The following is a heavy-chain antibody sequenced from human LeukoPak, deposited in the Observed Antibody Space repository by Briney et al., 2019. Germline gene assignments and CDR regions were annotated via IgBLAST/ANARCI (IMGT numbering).Heavy chain of an antibody. CDR2: VYYSGTT. CDR1: GGSVSSTYY. D-gene: IGHD6-13*01. J-gene: IGHJ6*02. V-gene: IGHV4-39*07. Sequence: SETLSLTCAVSGGSVSSTYYWGWIRQPPGKGLEYIGSVYYSGTTYYNPSLKSRVTISVDTSKNQFSLKLSSVTAADTAVYYCARGPYSSSWYNYYGMDVWGQGTTVTVSS. CDR3: ARGPYSSSWYNYYGMDV.